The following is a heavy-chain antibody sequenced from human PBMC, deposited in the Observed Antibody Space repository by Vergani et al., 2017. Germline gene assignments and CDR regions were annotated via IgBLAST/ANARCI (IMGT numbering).Heavy chain of an antibody. D-gene: IGHD2/OR15-2a*01. CDR3: ARECNSGGCADNYAMDV. Sequence: VQLVESGGGLVKPGGSLRLSCAASGFTFSDFSMSWVRQAPGKGVEWVAVIGSSGPYINYADSVKGRFIISRDNDNNSLFLQMRSLRAEDAAVYYCARECNSGGCADNYAMDVWGREATVTVSS. CDR2: IGSSGPYI. V-gene: IGHV3-21*06. CDR1: GFTFSDFS. J-gene: IGHJ6*02.